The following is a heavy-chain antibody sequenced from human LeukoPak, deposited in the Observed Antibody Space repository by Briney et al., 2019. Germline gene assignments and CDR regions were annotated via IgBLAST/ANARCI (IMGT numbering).Heavy chain of an antibody. Sequence: ASVKVSCKASGGTFSSYAIGWVRQALGQGLEWMGGIIPIFGTANYAQKFQGRVTITADESTSTAYMELSSLRSEDTAVYYCARPYDSSGYYSSDYWGQGTLVTVSS. V-gene: IGHV1-69*13. CDR2: IIPIFGTA. CDR3: ARPYDSSGYYSSDY. CDR1: GGTFSSYA. J-gene: IGHJ4*02. D-gene: IGHD3-22*01.